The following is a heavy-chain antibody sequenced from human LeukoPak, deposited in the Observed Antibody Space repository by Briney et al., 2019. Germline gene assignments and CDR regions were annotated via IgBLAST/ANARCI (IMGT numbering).Heavy chain of an antibody. CDR2: IYYSGST. CDR1: NGSIRNQY. V-gene: IGHV4-59*11. Sequence: SETLSLTRTVSNGSIRNQYSSCVRQPPGKGLEWIGYIYYSGSTNYNPSLKSRVTMSLDTSKTQFSLKLSSVSSAVAAEYYCPRVIMGPLGGRYKWFDPWGQGTLVTVSS. CDR3: PRVIMGPLGGRYKWFDP. J-gene: IGHJ5*02. D-gene: IGHD1-26*01.